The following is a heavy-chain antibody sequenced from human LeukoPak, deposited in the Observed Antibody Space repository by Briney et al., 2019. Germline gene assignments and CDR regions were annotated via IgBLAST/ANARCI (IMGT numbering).Heavy chain of an antibody. CDR2: IYYSGST. CDR1: GGSISSGDYY. V-gene: IGHV4-61*08. CDR3: ARDGGSGSVNEYFQH. D-gene: IGHD3-3*01. Sequence: PSETLSLTCTVSGGSISSGDYYWSWIRQPPGKGLEWIGYIYYSGSTNYNPSLKSRVTISVDTSKNQFSLKLSSVTAADTAVYYCARDGGSGSVNEYFQHWGQGTLVTVSS. J-gene: IGHJ1*01.